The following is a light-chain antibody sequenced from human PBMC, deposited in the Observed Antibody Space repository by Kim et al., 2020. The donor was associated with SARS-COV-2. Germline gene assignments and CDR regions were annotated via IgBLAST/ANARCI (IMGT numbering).Light chain of an antibody. V-gene: IGLV1-47*01. CDR3: ASWDDSLV. J-gene: IGLJ2*01. Sequence: GTPGQRVTISCSGRSSNIGSDYVYWYQQLPGTAPKLLIYRNNQRPSGVPDRFSGSKSGTSASLAISGLRSEDEADYYCASWDDSLVFGGGTKVTVL. CDR1: SSNIGSDY. CDR2: RNN.